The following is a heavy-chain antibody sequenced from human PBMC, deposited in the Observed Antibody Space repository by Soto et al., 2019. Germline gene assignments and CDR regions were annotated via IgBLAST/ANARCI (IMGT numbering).Heavy chain of an antibody. Sequence: GGSLRLSCAASGFTFSSYWMHWVRQAPGKGLVWVSRINSDGSSTSYADSVKGRFTISRDNAKNTLYLQMNSLRAEDTAVYYCAREWDYGDYLLNYWGQGTLVTVSS. CDR3: AREWDYGDYLLNY. V-gene: IGHV3-74*01. D-gene: IGHD4-17*01. J-gene: IGHJ4*02. CDR2: INSDGSST. CDR1: GFTFSSYW.